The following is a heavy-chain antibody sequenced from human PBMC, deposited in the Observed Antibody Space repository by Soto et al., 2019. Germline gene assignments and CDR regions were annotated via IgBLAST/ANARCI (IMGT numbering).Heavy chain of an antibody. D-gene: IGHD3-22*01. J-gene: IGHJ4*02. CDR2: IIPILGIA. V-gene: IGHV1-69*02. CDR1: GGTFSSYT. CDR3: AIPDYYDSTGYYSDY. Sequence: GASVKVSCKASGGTFSSYTISWVRQAPGQGLEWMGRIIPILGIANYAQKFQGRVAITADKSTSTAYMELSSLRSEDTAVYYCAIPDYYDSTGYYSDYWGQGTLVTVSS.